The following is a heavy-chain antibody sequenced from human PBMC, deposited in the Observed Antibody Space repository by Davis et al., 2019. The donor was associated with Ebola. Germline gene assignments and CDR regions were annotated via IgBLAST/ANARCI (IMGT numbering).Heavy chain of an antibody. Sequence: GGSLRLSCAASGFTFAHYGMHWVRQAPGKGLEWVSAISGSGGSTYYADSVKGRFTISRDNSKNTLYLQMNSLRPEDTAVYYCARDSDDYSFDYWGQGTLVTVSS. J-gene: IGHJ4*02. CDR3: ARDSDDYSFDY. CDR2: ISGSGGST. CDR1: GFTFAHYG. D-gene: IGHD4-11*01. V-gene: IGHV3-23*01.